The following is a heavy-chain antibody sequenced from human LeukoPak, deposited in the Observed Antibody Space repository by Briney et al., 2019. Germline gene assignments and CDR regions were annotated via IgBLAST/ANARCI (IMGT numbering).Heavy chain of an antibody. CDR2: FDPEDGET. J-gene: IGHJ6*03. Sequence: ASVKVSCKVSEYTLTELSMHWVRQAPGKGLEWMGGFDPEDGETIYAQKFQGRVTMTEDTSTDTAYMELSSLRSEDTAVYYCATVRSYYYYMDVWGKGTTVTVSS. CDR1: EYTLTELS. V-gene: IGHV1-24*01. CDR3: ATVRSYYYYMDV.